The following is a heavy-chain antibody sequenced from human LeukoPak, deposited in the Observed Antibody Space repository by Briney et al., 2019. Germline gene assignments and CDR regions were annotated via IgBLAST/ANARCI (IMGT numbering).Heavy chain of an antibody. CDR3: AKGLNGVSFSFDY. CDR2: ISGDGLAT. CDR1: GFTFSSYA. J-gene: IGHJ4*02. V-gene: IGHV3-43*02. D-gene: IGHD2-8*01. Sequence: PGGSLRLSCAASGFTFSSYAMSWVRQAPGKGLEWVSLISGDGLATHYGDSVRGRFTISRNNSKNSLYLQMNGLRTEDTAFYYCAKGLNGVSFSFDYWGRGTLVTVSS.